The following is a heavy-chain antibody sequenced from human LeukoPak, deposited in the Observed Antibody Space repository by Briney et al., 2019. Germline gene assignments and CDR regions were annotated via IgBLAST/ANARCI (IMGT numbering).Heavy chain of an antibody. J-gene: IGHJ5*02. CDR1: GGSINSNTYY. D-gene: IGHD3-16*01. CDR3: ARHYIVITFGGRIPYTNWFDP. Sequence: PSETLSLTCTVSGGSINSNTYYWGWIRQPQGKGLEWIGSLYYSRNDYHNPSIKSRVTMSVDTSKNQFTLKLTSVAAADTAVYCCARHYIVITFGGRIPYTNWFDPCGQGTLVTVSS. CDR2: LYYSRND. V-gene: IGHV4-39*01.